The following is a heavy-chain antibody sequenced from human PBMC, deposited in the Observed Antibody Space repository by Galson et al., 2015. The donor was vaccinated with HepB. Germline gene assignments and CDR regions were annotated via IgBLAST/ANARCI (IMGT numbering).Heavy chain of an antibody. CDR2: ISYDGSFE. CDR1: GFSFSNYA. J-gene: IGHJ5*02. V-gene: IGHV3-30*18. Sequence: SLRLSCASSGFSFSNYAIHWVRQAPGKGLEWMAVISYDGSFEYYSDSVKGRFTVSRDPSRSILYLQMNSLRVDDTAVYYCAKGGTGRITMMLNRSLGFDPWGPGTLVIVSS. D-gene: IGHD3-22*01. CDR3: AKGGTGRITMMLNRSLGFDP.